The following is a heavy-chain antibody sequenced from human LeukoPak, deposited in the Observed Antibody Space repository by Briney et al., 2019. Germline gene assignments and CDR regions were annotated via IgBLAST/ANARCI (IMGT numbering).Heavy chain of an antibody. D-gene: IGHD3-9*01. J-gene: IGHJ6*02. V-gene: IGHV4-59*01. CDR1: GGSISSYY. CDR2: IYYSGST. Sequence: SETLSLTCTVSGGSISSYYWSWIRQPPGKGLEWLGYIYYSGSTNYNRSLKSRVTISVDTSKNQFSLKLSSVTAADTAVYYCARDSSGLRYFDWLSLKPYYYYGMDVWGQGTTVTVSS. CDR3: ARDSSGLRYFDWLSLKPYYYYGMDV.